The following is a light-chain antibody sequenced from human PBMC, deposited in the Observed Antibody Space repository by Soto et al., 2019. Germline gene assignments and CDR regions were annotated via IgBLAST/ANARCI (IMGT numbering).Light chain of an antibody. V-gene: IGLV2-14*01. CDR2: DVS. J-gene: IGLJ2*01. Sequence: QSALTQPASVSGSPGQSITISCTGTSSDVGGYNYVSWYQQHPGKAPKLMIYDVSNRPSGVSNRFSVSKSGNTASLTISGLQSEDEADYYCSSYTRSSNLVFGGRTKLTVL. CDR1: SSDVGGYNY. CDR3: SSYTRSSNLV.